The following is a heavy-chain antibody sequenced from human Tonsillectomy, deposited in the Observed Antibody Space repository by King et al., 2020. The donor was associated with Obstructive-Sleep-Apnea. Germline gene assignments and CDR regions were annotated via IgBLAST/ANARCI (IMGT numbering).Heavy chain of an antibody. CDR3: AGGTYYETSGYHNWFDP. D-gene: IGHD3-22*01. CDR1: VFSLTRRYY. V-gene: IGHV4-38-2*02. J-gene: IGHJ5*02. CDR2: IYHRGDT. Sequence: QVQLQESGPGLVKPSETLSLTCTVSVFSLTRRYYWGWIRQPPGKGLEWIGSIYHRGDTYYNPSLKSRVTVSLATSKNQFSLKLTSVNVASTAVYYFAGGTYYETSGYHNWFDPWGQGTRVTVSS.